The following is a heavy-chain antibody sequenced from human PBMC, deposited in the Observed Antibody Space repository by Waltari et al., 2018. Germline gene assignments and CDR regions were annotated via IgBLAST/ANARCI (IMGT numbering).Heavy chain of an antibody. D-gene: IGHD3-10*01. CDR1: GGSISGGNQF. CDR2: ISGRGNT. CDR3: ARDAPITMVRGVMSSGGMDV. Sequence: QLQLQESGPGLVKPSETLSLTCTFSGGSISGGNQFWDWIRQPPGEGLEWSGSISGRGNTNNNPSIRSRVTISVDTSKNQFSLKRGSVTAADTAVYYCARDAPITMVRGVMSSGGMDVWGQGTTVTVSS. V-gene: IGHV4-39*02. J-gene: IGHJ6*02.